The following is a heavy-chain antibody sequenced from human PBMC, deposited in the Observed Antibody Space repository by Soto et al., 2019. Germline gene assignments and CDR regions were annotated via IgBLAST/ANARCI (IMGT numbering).Heavy chain of an antibody. D-gene: IGHD6-13*01. J-gene: IGHJ3*02. CDR1: GFTFSSYS. Sequence: GGSLRLSCAASGFTFSSYSMSWVRQSPGKGLEWVSSISGSSSYIYYADSVRSRFYISRDNAKNSLYLQMKSLRAEDRGVYFCARDLEVYGYSTCDIWGQGTMVTVSS. CDR2: ISGSSSYI. V-gene: IGHV3-21*01. CDR3: ARDLEVYGYSTCDI.